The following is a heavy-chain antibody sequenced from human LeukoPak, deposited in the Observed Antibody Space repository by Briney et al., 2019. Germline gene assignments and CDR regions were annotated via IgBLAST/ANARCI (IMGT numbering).Heavy chain of an antibody. CDR2: IKQDGSEK. Sequence: TGGSLRLSCATSGFIFSHYWMSWVRQAPGKGLEWVANIKQDGSEKYYVDSVKGRFTISRDNAKNSLYLEMNSLRAEDTATYYCARDATRQINIAVPGGDYWGQGTLVTVSS. CDR1: GFIFSHYW. D-gene: IGHD6-19*01. CDR3: ARDATRQINIAVPGGDY. V-gene: IGHV3-7*01. J-gene: IGHJ4*02.